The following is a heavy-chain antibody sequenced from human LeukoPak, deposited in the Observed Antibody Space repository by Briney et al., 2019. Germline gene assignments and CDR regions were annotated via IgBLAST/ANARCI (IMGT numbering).Heavy chain of an antibody. D-gene: IGHD2-15*01. CDR1: GFTFSSYA. CDR3: ARDQRWYCSGGSCYEYYFDY. J-gene: IGHJ4*02. CDR2: ISSNGGST. Sequence: QPGGSLRLSCAASGFTFSSYAMSWVRQAPGKGLEYVSAISSNGGSTYYANSVKGRFTISRDNSKNTLYLQMGSLRAEDTAVYYCARDQRWYCSGGSCYEYYFDYWGQGTLVTVSS. V-gene: IGHV3-64*01.